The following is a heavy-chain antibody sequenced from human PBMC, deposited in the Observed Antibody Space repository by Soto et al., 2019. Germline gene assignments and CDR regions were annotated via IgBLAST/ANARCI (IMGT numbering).Heavy chain of an antibody. CDR2: IYYSGST. V-gene: IGHV4-31*03. CDR1: GGSISSGGYY. J-gene: IGHJ4*01. D-gene: IGHD3-22*01. CDR3: GRGGGYYYDSTGYPH. Sequence: SETLSLTCTVSGGSISSGGYYWSWIRQHPGKGLEWIGYIYYSGSTYYNPSLKSRVTISVDTSKNQFSLKLSSVTAADTAVYYCGRGGGYYYDSTGYPHWGQGTLVKVSS.